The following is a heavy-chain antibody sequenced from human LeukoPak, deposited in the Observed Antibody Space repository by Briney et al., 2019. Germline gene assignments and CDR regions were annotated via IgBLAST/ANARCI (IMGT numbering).Heavy chain of an antibody. J-gene: IGHJ4*02. CDR3: ARGLRGGYSYGGGSYYFDY. V-gene: IGHV1-3*01. Sequence: GASVKVSCKASGYAFTSYGISWVRQAPGQRLEWMGWINAGNGNTKYSQKFQGRVTITRDTSASTAYMELSSLRSEDTAVYYCARGLRGGYSYGGGSYYFDYWGQGTLVTVSS. D-gene: IGHD5-18*01. CDR2: INAGNGNT. CDR1: GYAFTSYG.